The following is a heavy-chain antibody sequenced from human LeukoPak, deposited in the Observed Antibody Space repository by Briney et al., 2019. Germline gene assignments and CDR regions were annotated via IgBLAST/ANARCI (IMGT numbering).Heavy chain of an antibody. CDR2: IYYSGST. D-gene: IGHD3-10*01. CDR3: ARHWTGLLWFEY. J-gene: IGHJ5*01. CDR1: AGSLTSSNYY. V-gene: IGHV4-39*01. Sequence: SETLSLTCTVSAGSLTSSNYYWGWIRQPPGKGLEWIGSIYYSGSTFYNPSLKSRVTISVDTSKNQFSLKMSSVTAADTAVYYCARHWTGLLWFEYWGQGTLVTVSS.